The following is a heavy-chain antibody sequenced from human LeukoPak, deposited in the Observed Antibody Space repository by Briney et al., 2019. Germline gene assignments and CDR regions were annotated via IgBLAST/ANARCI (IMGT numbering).Heavy chain of an antibody. CDR1: GFTFSSYA. D-gene: IGHD6-13*01. J-gene: IGHJ4*02. CDR3: AKCGGWDSSSWYFRQNTYYFDY. CDR2: ISGSGGST. Sequence: GGSLRLSCAASGFTFSSYAMSWVRQAPGKGLEWVSAISGSGGSTYYADSVKGRFTISRDNSKNTLYLQMNSLRAEDTAVYYCAKCGGWDSSSWYFRQNTYYFDYWGQGTLVTVSS. V-gene: IGHV3-23*01.